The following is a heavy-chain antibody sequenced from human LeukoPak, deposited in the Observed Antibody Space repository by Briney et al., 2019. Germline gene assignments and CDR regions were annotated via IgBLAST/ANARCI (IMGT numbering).Heavy chain of an antibody. V-gene: IGHV3-7*01. CDR2: IKQDGSEK. CDR3: ARPDCSGGSCYGWFDP. D-gene: IGHD2-15*01. CDR1: GFTFSSYW. J-gene: IGHJ5*02. Sequence: SGGSLRLSCAASGFTFSSYWMSWVRQAPGKGLEWVANIKQDGSEKYYVDSVKGRFTISRDNAKNSLYLQMNSLRAEDTAVYYCARPDCSGGSCYGWFDPWGQGTLVTVSS.